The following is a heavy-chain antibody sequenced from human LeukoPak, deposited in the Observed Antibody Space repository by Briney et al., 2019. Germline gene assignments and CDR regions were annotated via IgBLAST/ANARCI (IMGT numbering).Heavy chain of an antibody. CDR2: ISSSSSYI. Sequence: GGSLRLSCAASGFTFSSYSMNWVRQAPGKGLEWVSSISSSSSYIYYADSVKGRFTISRDSAKNSLYLQMNSLRAEDTAVYYCARAVEIYYYDSSGYQDYWGQGTLVTVSS. J-gene: IGHJ4*02. CDR1: GFTFSSYS. CDR3: ARAVEIYYYDSSGYQDY. V-gene: IGHV3-21*01. D-gene: IGHD3-22*01.